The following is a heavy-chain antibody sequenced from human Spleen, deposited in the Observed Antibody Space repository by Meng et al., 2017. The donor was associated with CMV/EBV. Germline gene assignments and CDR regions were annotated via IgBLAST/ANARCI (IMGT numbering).Heavy chain of an antibody. J-gene: IGHJ4*02. Sequence: QRQLQASGPGLVKPSETLSVTCTVSGVSISRSGYHWGWHRQPPGKGLGWIGSIYSSGSTYYNPSLKSRVTMSVDTSKNQFSLQLSSVTAADTAVYYCARWGLWFGELTYFDYWGQGTLVTVSS. V-gene: IGHV4-39*07. CDR3: ARWGLWFGELTYFDY. CDR2: IYSSGST. CDR1: GVSISRSGYH. D-gene: IGHD3-10*01.